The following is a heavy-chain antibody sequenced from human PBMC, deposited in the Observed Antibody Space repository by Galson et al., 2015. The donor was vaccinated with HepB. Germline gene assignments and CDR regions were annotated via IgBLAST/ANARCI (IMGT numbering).Heavy chain of an antibody. CDR3: AAGGYCSSTSCLEAHYYYYGMDV. J-gene: IGHJ6*02. Sequence: SVKVSCKASGFTFTSSAVQWVRQARGQRLEWIGWIVVGSGNTNYAQKFQERVTITRDMSTSTAYMELSSLRSEDTAVYYCAAGGYCSSTSCLEAHYYYYGMDVWGQGTTVTVSS. V-gene: IGHV1-58*01. CDR2: IVVGSGNT. D-gene: IGHD2-2*03. CDR1: GFTFTSSA.